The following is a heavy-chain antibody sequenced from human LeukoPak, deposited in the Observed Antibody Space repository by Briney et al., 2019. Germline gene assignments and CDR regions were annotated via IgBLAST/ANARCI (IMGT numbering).Heavy chain of an antibody. D-gene: IGHD6-19*01. V-gene: IGHV1-2*06. CDR1: GYTFTGYY. CDR3: ARELFPTYSSGWYTFTLDY. CDR2: INPNSGGT. Sequence: ASVKVSCKASGYTFTGYYMHWVRQAPGQGLEWMGRINPNSGGTNYAQKFQGRVTMTRDTSISTAYMELSRLRSDDTAVYYCARELFPTYSSGWYTFTLDYWGQGTLVTVPS. J-gene: IGHJ4*02.